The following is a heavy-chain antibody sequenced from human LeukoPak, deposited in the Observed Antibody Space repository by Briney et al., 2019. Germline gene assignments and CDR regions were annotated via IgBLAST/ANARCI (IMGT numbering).Heavy chain of an antibody. V-gene: IGHV3-23*01. CDR2: ISGSGGST. J-gene: IGHJ4*02. Sequence: PGGSLRLSCAASGFTFSSYAMSWVRQAPGKGLEWVSAISGSGGSTYYADSVKGRFTISRDNSKNTLYLQMNSLRAEDTAVYYCAKDLYYYDSSGYYSYYFDYWGQGTLVTVSS. CDR1: GFTFSSYA. D-gene: IGHD3-22*01. CDR3: AKDLYYYDSSGYYSYYFDY.